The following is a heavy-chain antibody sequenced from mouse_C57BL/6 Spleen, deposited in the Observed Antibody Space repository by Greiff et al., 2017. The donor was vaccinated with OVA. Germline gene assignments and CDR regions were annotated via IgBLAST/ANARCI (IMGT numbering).Heavy chain of an antibody. CDR1: GYTFTSYT. CDR2: INPSSGYT. V-gene: IGHV1-4*01. J-gene: IGHJ4*01. CDR3: ARSDPLWGAMDY. Sequence: QVQLKESGAELARPGASVKMSCKASGYTFTSYTMHWVNQRPGQGLEWIGYINPSSGYTKYNQKFKDKATLTADKSSSTAYMQLSSLTSEDSAVYYCARSDPLWGAMDYWGQGTSVTVSS. D-gene: IGHD1-1*02.